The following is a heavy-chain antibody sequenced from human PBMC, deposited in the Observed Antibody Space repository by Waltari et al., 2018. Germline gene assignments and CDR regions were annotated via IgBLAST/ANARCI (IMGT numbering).Heavy chain of an antibody. D-gene: IGHD6-19*01. Sequence: VQLVESGGGWVKPGRSLRLSCTASGFIFDNAWMNWVRQAPGKGLEGVAVIAYDGSNSFYAEYVTGRFTISRDNFKNSVSLQLTSLRPEDTAVYYCAKVAESGWLNYYDLWGQGVLVTVSP. J-gene: IGHJ4*02. CDR2: IAYDGSNS. V-gene: IGHV3-30*18. CDR3: AKVAESGWLNYYDL. CDR1: GFIFDNAW.